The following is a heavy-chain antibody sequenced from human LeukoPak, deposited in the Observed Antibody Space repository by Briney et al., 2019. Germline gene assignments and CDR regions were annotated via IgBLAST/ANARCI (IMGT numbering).Heavy chain of an antibody. CDR2: ISAGGYPI. J-gene: IGHJ4*01. Sequence: PGGSLRLSCTGSGFTFNDYYISWVRQAPGKGLEWLSFISAGGYPIYYAGSVRGRFTISRDTAKNSLYLQTNSLRVEDTAVYYCVMTAGPPTDHWGQGALVTVSS. CDR3: VMTAGPPTDH. CDR1: GFTFNDYY. V-gene: IGHV3-11*04.